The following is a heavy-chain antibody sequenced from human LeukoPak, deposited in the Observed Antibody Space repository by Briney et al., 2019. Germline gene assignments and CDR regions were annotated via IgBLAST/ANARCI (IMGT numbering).Heavy chain of an antibody. CDR1: GGSISSYY. CDR3: ARGRLGHFDY. V-gene: IGHV4-59*12. J-gene: IGHJ4*02. CDR2: IYYSGST. D-gene: IGHD6-19*01. Sequence: SETLSLTCTVSGGSISSYYWSWIRQPPGKGLEWIGYIYYSGSTYYNPSLKSRATISVDTSKNQFSLKLSSVTAADTAVYYCARGRLGHFDYWGQGTLVTVSS.